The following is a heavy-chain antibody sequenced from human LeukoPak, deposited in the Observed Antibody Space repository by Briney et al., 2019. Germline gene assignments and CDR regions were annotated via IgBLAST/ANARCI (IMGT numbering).Heavy chain of an antibody. D-gene: IGHD3-3*01. CDR3: AKDKAAIFEPYYFDY. J-gene: IGHJ4*02. CDR2: ITIGSYI. CDR1: GFTFSSYS. Sequence: GGSLRLSCAASGFTFSSYSMNWVRQAPGKGLEWISSITIGSYIYYADSVKGRFAISRDNTKNTLYLQMNSLRAEDTAVYYCAKDKAAIFEPYYFDYWGQGTLVTVSS. V-gene: IGHV3-21*04.